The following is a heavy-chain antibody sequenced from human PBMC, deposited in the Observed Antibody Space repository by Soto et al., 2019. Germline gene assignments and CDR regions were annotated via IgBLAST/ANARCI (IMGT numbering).Heavy chain of an antibody. Sequence: ASVKVSCKASGYTFITDDIHWVRQATGQGLEWMGWMNPSNGNAGYAQKFQGRVTMTRNTSISTAYMDLSSLRSEDTAVYFCARRKERSGPHYFDSWGQGTLVTVSS. CDR2: MNPSNGNA. J-gene: IGHJ4*02. V-gene: IGHV1-8*01. D-gene: IGHD6-25*01. CDR1: GYTFITDD. CDR3: ARRKERSGPHYFDS.